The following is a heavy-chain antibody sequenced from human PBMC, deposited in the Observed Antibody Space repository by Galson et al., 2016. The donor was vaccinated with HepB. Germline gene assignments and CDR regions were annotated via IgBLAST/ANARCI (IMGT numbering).Heavy chain of an antibody. D-gene: IGHD3-22*01. CDR3: TKDGDSTGYYYSKFN. CDR1: GFTFRTYN. Sequence: SLRLSCAASGFTFRTYNMNWVRQAPGKGLEWVSTISGSGDSTYYAYSGKGRFTISRDKSKNTLYLQMNSLRAEDTAVYYCTKDGDSTGYYYSKFNWGQGTLVTVSS. V-gene: IGHV3-23*01. J-gene: IGHJ4*02. CDR2: ISGSGDST.